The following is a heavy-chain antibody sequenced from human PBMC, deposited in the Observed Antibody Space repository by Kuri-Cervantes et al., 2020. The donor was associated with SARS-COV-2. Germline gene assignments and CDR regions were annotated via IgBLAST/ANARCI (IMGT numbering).Heavy chain of an antibody. D-gene: IGHD3-3*01. V-gene: IGHV3-7*01. J-gene: IGHJ6*02. CDR2: IKQDGSEK. CDR1: GFTFSSYW. Sequence: GESLKISCAASGFTFSSYWMSWVRQAPGKGLEWVANIKQDGSEKYYVDSVKGRFTISSDNAKNSLYLQMNSLRVEDTAIYYCARDKGYYDFASGYYRPYYYGMDVWGQGTTVTVSS. CDR3: ARDKGYYDFASGYYRPYYYGMDV.